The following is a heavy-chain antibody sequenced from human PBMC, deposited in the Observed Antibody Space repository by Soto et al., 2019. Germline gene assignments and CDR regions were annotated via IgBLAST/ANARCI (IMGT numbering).Heavy chain of an antibody. D-gene: IGHD6-19*01. V-gene: IGHV3-48*04. Sequence: PGRSQRHSNASSGLGISSYSMNLIRQAPGKGLEWASYISSSSSITSYADSVKGRFTISRDNAKNTLYLQMNSLRAEDTAVYSCARGGAYNGGWFIWGPGTLVNVSS. CDR1: GLGISSYS. CDR2: ISSSSSIT. CDR3: ARGGAYNGGWFI. J-gene: IGHJ4*02.